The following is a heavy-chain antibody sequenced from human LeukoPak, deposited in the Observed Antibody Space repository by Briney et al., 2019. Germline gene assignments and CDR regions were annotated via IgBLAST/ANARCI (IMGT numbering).Heavy chain of an antibody. Sequence: GASVKVSCKASGYILTDYYIHWVRQAPGQGREWMGWINPNSGDTNYAQKFQGRVTMTRDTSISTVYMELRRLRYDDTAAYYCARGPLEYCSGGTCYSGRNWFDPWGQGTLVTVSS. J-gene: IGHJ5*02. CDR2: INPNSGDT. CDR1: GYILTDYY. D-gene: IGHD2-15*01. CDR3: ARGPLEYCSGGTCYSGRNWFDP. V-gene: IGHV1-2*02.